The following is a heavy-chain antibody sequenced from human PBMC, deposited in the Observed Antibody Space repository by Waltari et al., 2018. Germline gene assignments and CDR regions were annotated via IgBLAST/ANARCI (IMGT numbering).Heavy chain of an antibody. Sequence: EVQLVESGGGALQPGGSLRLSCAASGFTFRDYWMYWVRQGPGKGLFWVSRSNRDGRTTTYTDSVKGRFTIARDNAKNTLDLQMNSVRVEDSAVYFCVRGGSYGSMDYWGQGTLVSVSS. V-gene: IGHV3-74*01. CDR3: VRGGSYGSMDY. J-gene: IGHJ4*02. D-gene: IGHD5-12*01. CDR1: GFTFRDYW. CDR2: SNRDGRTT.